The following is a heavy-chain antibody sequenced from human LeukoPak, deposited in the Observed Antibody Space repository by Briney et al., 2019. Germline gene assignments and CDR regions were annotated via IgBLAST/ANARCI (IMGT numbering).Heavy chain of an antibody. J-gene: IGHJ4*02. V-gene: IGHV1-3*03. CDR2: INAGNGNT. Sequence: ASVKVSCKASGYTFTSYAMHWVRQAPGQRLEWMGWINAGNGNTKYSQEFQGRVTITRDTSASTAYMELSSLRSEDMDVYYCARVGPVAGVFDYWGQGTLVTVSS. D-gene: IGHD6-19*01. CDR3: ARVGPVAGVFDY. CDR1: GYTFTSYA.